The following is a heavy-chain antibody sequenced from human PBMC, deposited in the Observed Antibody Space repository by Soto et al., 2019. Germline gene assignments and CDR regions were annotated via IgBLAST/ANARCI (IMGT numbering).Heavy chain of an antibody. D-gene: IGHD3-10*01. CDR3: ARLTISLVRGVPNWFDP. V-gene: IGHV4-59*08. CDR2: IYYSGST. CDR1: GYSIGSYD. Sequence: XXTLCLRCSVAGYSIGSYDWXWIPQPPGKGLEWIAHIYYSGSTNYNSSLKSRVTISVDTSKNQFSLKLSSVTAAETAVYYCARLTISLVRGVPNWFDPWGHGTLVTVSS. J-gene: IGHJ5*02.